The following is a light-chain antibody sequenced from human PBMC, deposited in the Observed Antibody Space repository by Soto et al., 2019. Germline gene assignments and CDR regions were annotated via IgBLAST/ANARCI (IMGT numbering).Light chain of an antibody. CDR3: ASCDDGLSGWV. CDR2: RNN. CDR1: SSNIGSNY. V-gene: IGLV1-47*01. J-gene: IGLJ3*02. Sequence: QSVLNQPPSASGTPGQRVTISCSGSSSNIGSNYVYWHQQLPGTAPKLLIYRNNQRPSGVPDRFYGSKSGTSASLAISGRRSEDEADYYCASCDDGLSGWVFGGGTKLTVL.